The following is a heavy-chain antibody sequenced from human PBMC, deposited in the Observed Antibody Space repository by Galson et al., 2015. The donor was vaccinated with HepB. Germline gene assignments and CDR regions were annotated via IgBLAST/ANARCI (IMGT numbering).Heavy chain of an antibody. CDR1: GYTLTELS. CDR3: ATLGVVVPTPVMDV. J-gene: IGHJ6*02. V-gene: IGHV1-24*01. Sequence: SVKVSCKVSGYTLTELSMHWVRQAPGKGLEWMGGFDPEDGETIYAQKFQGRVTMTEDTSTDTAYMELSSLRSEDTAVYYCATLGVVVPTPVMDVWGQGTTVTVSS. D-gene: IGHD2-2*01. CDR2: FDPEDGET.